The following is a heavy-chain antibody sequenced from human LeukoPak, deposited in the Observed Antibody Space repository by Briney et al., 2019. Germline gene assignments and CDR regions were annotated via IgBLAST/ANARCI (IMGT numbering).Heavy chain of an antibody. CDR2: IKEDGSKK. V-gene: IGHV3-7*03. Sequence: GGSLRLSCVASGFPFSSYWMTWVRQAPGKGLEWVANIKEDGSKKNYVDSVKGRFTISRDNAKNSLYLQMTSLRAEDTAMYYCATPLDYRDSSGFHQGGDWGQGTLVTVSS. CDR1: GFPFSSYW. D-gene: IGHD3-22*01. J-gene: IGHJ4*02. CDR3: ATPLDYRDSSGFHQGGD.